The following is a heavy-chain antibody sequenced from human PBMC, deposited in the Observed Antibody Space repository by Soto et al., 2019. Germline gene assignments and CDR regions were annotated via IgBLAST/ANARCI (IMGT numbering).Heavy chain of an antibody. CDR3: AKALAQYYDFWSGYPVDY. D-gene: IGHD3-3*01. V-gene: IGHV3-23*01. CDR2: ISGSGGST. Sequence: EVQLLESGGGLVQPGGSLRLSCAASGFTFSSYAMSWVRQAPGKGLEWVSAISGSGGSTYYEDSVKGRFTISRDNSKNTLYLQMNSLRVEDTAVYYCAKALAQYYDFWSGYPVDYWGQGTLVTVSS. J-gene: IGHJ4*02. CDR1: GFTFSSYA.